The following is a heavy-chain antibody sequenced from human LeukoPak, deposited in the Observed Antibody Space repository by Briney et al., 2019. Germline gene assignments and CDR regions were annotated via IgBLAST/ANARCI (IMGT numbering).Heavy chain of an antibody. V-gene: IGHV3-30*04. Sequence: PGGSLRLLCAASGLTFSSYAMHWVSQAPGKGLEWVAVISYDGSNKYYADSVKGRFTISRDNSKNTLYLQMNSLRAEDTAVYYCARDRVATTAQSYYYSGMDVWGQGTTVTVSS. CDR2: ISYDGSNK. CDR1: GLTFSSYA. CDR3: ARDRVATTAQSYYYSGMDV. D-gene: IGHD5-12*01. J-gene: IGHJ6*02.